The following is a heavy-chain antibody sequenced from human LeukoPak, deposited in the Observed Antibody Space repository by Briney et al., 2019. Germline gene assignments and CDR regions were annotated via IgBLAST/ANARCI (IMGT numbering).Heavy chain of an antibody. V-gene: IGHV4-61*02. CDR3: ARQMDDSSGYYSHGAFDI. D-gene: IGHD3-22*01. Sequence: PSETLSLTCTVSGGSISSSSYYWSWIRQPAGKGLEWIGRIYTSGSTNYNPSLKSRVTMSVDTSKNQFSLKLSSVTAADTAVYYCARQMDDSSGYYSHGAFDIWGQGTMVTVPS. CDR2: IYTSGST. CDR1: GGSISSSSYY. J-gene: IGHJ3*02.